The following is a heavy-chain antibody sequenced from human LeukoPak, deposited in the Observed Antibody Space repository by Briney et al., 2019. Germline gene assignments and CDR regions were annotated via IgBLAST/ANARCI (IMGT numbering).Heavy chain of an antibody. CDR1: GFTFSSYE. Sequence: GGSLRPSCAASGFTFSSYEMNWVRHPPGKGLELVSYISSSHSTIYYADSVKGRFTISRDNAKNSLYLQMNSLRAEDTAVYYCAREVPTGQAFDIWGQGTMVTVSS. D-gene: IGHD4-17*01. CDR3: AREVPTGQAFDI. J-gene: IGHJ3*02. V-gene: IGHV3-48*03. CDR2: ISSSHSTI.